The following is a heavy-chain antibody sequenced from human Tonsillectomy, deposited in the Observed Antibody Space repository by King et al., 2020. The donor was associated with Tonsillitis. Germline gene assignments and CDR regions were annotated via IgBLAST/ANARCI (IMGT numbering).Heavy chain of an antibody. V-gene: IGHV3-48*01. Sequence: VQLVESGGGLVQPGGSLRLSCVASGFTFSYYTMNWVRQAPGKGLEWLSFINNEGYYADSVKGRFTISRDNAKNPLYLQMNSLRAEDTAVYYCVRDWSYAFDVWGQGTMVTVSS. CDR3: VRDWSYAFDV. D-gene: IGHD1-26*01. CDR2: INNEG. J-gene: IGHJ3*01. CDR1: GFTFSYYT.